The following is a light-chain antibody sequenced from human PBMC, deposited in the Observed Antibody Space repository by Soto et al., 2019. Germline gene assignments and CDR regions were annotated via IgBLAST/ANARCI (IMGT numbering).Light chain of an antibody. J-gene: IGLJ2*01. V-gene: IGLV2-14*01. CDR1: GSDFGGYNY. CDR3: SSYTSASTPLV. Sequence: QSVLTQPASVSGSPGQSITISCTGTGSDFGGYNYVSWYQQHPGKAPKVMIYDVSNRPSGVSNRFSGSKSGNTAPLTISGLQAEDEADYYCSSYTSASTPLVFGGGTKVTVL. CDR2: DVS.